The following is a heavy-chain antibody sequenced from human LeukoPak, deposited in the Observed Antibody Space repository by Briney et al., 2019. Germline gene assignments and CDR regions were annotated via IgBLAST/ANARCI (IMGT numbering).Heavy chain of an antibody. D-gene: IGHD3-3*01. Sequence: KPSETLSLTCAVYGGSFSGYYWSWIRQPPRKGLEWIGEVNHSGSTNYNPSLKSRVSISVDTSKHQFSLRLNSVTAADTAVYYCARGRRDDFWSGYSLYYFDYWGQGTLVTVSS. V-gene: IGHV4-34*01. CDR3: ARGRRDDFWSGYSLYYFDY. CDR2: VNHSGST. CDR1: GGSFSGYY. J-gene: IGHJ4*02.